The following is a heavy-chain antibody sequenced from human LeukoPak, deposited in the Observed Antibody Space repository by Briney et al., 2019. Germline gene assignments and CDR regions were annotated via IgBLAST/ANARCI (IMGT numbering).Heavy chain of an antibody. CDR3: AKDRDPPGAGGSFDY. V-gene: IGHV3-23*01. J-gene: IGHJ4*02. D-gene: IGHD1-26*01. CDR1: GFTFSNYA. CDR2: ISGGGGST. Sequence: GGSLRLSCAASGFTFSNYAMNWVRQAPGKGLEWVSAISGGGGSTYYADSVKGRFTISRDNSKNTLYLQMNSLRAEDTAVYYCAKDRDPPGAGGSFDYWGQGTLVTVSS.